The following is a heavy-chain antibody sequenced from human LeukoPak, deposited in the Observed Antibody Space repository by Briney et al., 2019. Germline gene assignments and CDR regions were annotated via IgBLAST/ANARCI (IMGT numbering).Heavy chain of an antibody. CDR2: ISSSGSTI. CDR1: GFTFSSYA. V-gene: IGHV3-48*03. Sequence: GGSLRLSCAASGFTFSSYAMHWVRQAPGKGLEWVSYISSSGSTIYYADSVKGRFTISRDNAKNSLYLQMNSLRAEDTAVYYCARDEGTEWELPNLDYWGQGTLVTVSS. D-gene: IGHD1-26*01. J-gene: IGHJ4*02. CDR3: ARDEGTEWELPNLDY.